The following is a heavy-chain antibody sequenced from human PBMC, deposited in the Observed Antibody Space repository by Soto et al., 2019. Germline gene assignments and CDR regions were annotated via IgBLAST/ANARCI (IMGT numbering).Heavy chain of an antibody. CDR2: ISSSSSYI. J-gene: IGHJ3*02. CDR3: ARDAGYYDSSGYFRSDRFDI. Sequence: GGSLRLSCAASGFTFSSYSMSWVHQAPGKGLEWVSSISSSSSYIHYADSLKGRFTISRDNAKNSLYLQMSSLRPEDTAVYYCARDAGYYDSSGYFRSDRFDIWGQGTMVTVSS. V-gene: IGHV3-21*01. D-gene: IGHD3-22*01. CDR1: GFTFSSYS.